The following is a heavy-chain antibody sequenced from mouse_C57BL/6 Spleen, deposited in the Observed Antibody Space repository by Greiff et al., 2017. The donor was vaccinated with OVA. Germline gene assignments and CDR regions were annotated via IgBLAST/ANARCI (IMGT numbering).Heavy chain of an antibody. D-gene: IGHD1-1*01. V-gene: IGHV5-6*02. CDR1: GFTFSSYG. CDR2: ISSGGSYT. CDR3: ARRGYYYGSGWFAY. J-gene: IGHJ3*01. Sequence: EVMLVESGGDLVKPGGSLKLSCAASGFTFSSYGMSWVRQTPDKRLEWVATISSGGSYTYYPDSVKGRFTISRDNAKNTLYLQMSSLKSEDTAMYYCARRGYYYGSGWFAYWGQGTLVTVSA.